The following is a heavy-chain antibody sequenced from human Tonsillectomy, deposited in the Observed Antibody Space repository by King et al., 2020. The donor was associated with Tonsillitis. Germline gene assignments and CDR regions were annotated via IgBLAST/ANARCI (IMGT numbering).Heavy chain of an antibody. CDR1: GFTFRNYY. D-gene: IGHD2-2*03. CDR3: VRDGYCSSFHCQNENYYGMDV. Sequence: VQLVESGGGSVQPGGSLRLSCAVSGFTFRNYYMSWVRQTPGKGLEWVGNIKQDGSESYYVDSVKGRFTISRDNTKNSLFLQMNSLRAEDTAVYYCVRDGYCSSFHCQNENYYGMDVWGQGTTVTVSS. V-gene: IGHV3-7*03. CDR2: IKQDGSES. J-gene: IGHJ6*02.